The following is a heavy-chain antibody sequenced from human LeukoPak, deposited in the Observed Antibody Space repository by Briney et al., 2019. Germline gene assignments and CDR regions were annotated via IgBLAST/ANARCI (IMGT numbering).Heavy chain of an antibody. CDR2: FDPEDGET. J-gene: IGHJ4*02. CDR3: ATDRQPDCSSTSCSLDY. Sequence: ASVKVSCKVSGYTLTELSMHWVRQAPGKGLEWMGGFDPEDGETIYAQKFQGRVTTTEDTSTDTAYMELSSLRSEDTAVYYCATDRQPDCSSTSCSLDYWGQGTLVTVSS. V-gene: IGHV1-24*01. D-gene: IGHD2-2*01. CDR1: GYTLTELS.